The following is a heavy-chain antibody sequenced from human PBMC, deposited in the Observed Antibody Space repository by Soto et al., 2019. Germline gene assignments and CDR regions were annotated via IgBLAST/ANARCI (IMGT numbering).Heavy chain of an antibody. V-gene: IGHV1-18*01. Sequence: ASVKVSCKASGCNFVKYGITWVRQAPGQGLEWLGWISPYNGNTKYAQKIQGRVIMTTDTSTTTAYLELLSLTSDDTAVYYCARGNLEWYHHYPMDDWSQGTTVTVSS. CDR1: GCNFVKYG. D-gene: IGHD3-3*01. J-gene: IGHJ6*02. CDR3: ARGNLEWYHHYPMDD. CDR2: ISPYNGNT.